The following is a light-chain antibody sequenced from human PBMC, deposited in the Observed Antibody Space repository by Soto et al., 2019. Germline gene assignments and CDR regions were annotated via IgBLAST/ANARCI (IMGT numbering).Light chain of an antibody. Sequence: DIQMTQSPSSLSASVGDRVTISCRASQTISTYLHWYQHKPGRAPRLLISDVSTLQSGVPGRFRGSGSETEFTLTITYLQPEDFATYDGQQGYSIHALTFGGGTKV. CDR3: QQGYSIHALT. CDR1: QTISTY. J-gene: IGKJ4*01. V-gene: IGKV1-39*01. CDR2: DVS.